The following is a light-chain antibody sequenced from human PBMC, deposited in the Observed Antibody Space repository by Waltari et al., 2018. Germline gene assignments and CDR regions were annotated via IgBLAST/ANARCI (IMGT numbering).Light chain of an antibody. J-gene: IGLJ3*02. Sequence: QSALTQPASVSGSPGQSITSSCTGTSMYVGADDYVSWYHQHPGKVPNLMIYDVTYRPSGISNRFSGSKSGITAFLTISGLQAEDEADYYCSSHTSSRTRVFGGGTELTVL. CDR2: DVT. CDR1: SMYVGADDY. V-gene: IGLV2-14*03. CDR3: SSHTSSRTRV.